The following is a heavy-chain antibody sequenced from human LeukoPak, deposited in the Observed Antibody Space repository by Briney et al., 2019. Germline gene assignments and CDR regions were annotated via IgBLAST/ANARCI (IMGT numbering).Heavy chain of an antibody. CDR1: GFTFSTYD. CDR3: ASIGYSSGWYWIDP. Sequence: PGGSLRLSCAASGFTFSTYDMNWVRQAPGKGLEWVSTISGSGGSTYYAESVKGRFTISRDNYKNTLYLQMNSLRVEDTAVYYCASIGYSSGWYWIDPWGQGTQVTVSS. J-gene: IGHJ5*02. D-gene: IGHD6-19*01. CDR2: ISGSGGST. V-gene: IGHV3-23*01.